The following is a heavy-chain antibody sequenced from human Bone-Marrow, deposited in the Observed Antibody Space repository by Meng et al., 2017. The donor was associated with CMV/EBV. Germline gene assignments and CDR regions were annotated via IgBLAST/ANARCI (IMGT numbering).Heavy chain of an antibody. Sequence: GSLRLSCTVSGGSISSYYWSWIRQPPGKGLEWIGYISDSGSTNYNPSLKSRVTISVDTSKNQFSLKLSSVTAADTAVYYCARLVYCSSTSCPSGWFDPWGQGTLATVSS. CDR1: GGSISSYY. J-gene: IGHJ5*02. V-gene: IGHV4-59*01. CDR3: ARLVYCSSTSCPSGWFDP. D-gene: IGHD2-2*01. CDR2: ISDSGST.